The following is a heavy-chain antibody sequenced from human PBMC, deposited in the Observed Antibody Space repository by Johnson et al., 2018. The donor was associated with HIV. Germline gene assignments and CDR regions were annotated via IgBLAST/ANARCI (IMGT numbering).Heavy chain of an antibody. CDR1: GFTFDDYA. J-gene: IGHJ3*02. Sequence: EVQLVESGGGLVQPGRSLRLSCAASGFTFDDYAMHWVRQAPGKGLEWVSGISWNSGSIGYADSVKGRFTISRDNAKNSLYLQMNSLRAEDTALYYCAKDASQSRAAGTGAFDIWGQGTMVTVSS. CDR3: AKDASQSRAAGTGAFDI. D-gene: IGHD6-13*01. CDR2: ISWNSGSI. V-gene: IGHV3-9*01.